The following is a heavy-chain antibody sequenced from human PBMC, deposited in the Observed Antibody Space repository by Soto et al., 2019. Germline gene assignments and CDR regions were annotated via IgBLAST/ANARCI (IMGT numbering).Heavy chain of an antibody. J-gene: IGHJ4*02. V-gene: IGHV3-15*01. CDR3: TTDSGMSPYSFDY. Sequence: PRGSLRLSCATSGFTFIKAWVVFFRQSPFKWLEWVGRIMSKTDGGTTDYAAPVKGRFTISRDDSKSTLYLQMNSLKTEDTAFYYCTTDSGMSPYSFDYWGQGTLVTVSS. CDR2: IMSKTDGGTT. D-gene: IGHD1-26*01. CDR1: GFTFIKAW.